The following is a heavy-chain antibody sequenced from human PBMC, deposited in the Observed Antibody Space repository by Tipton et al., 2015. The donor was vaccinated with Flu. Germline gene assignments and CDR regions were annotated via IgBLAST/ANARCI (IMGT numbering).Heavy chain of an antibody. V-gene: IGHV3-30*02. D-gene: IGHD1/OR15-1a*01. Sequence: GSLRLSCVASGFSFSSYDIHWVRQAPGRGLEWVSFIRYDGTSQYSADSVKGRFTISRDNAKDTVFMQLNNLNTDDTAVYFCAKDRVQVGGTTAYLDYWGPGTQVTVSS. CDR2: IRYDGTSQ. CDR3: AKDRVQVGGTTAYLDY. J-gene: IGHJ4*02. CDR1: GFSFSSYD.